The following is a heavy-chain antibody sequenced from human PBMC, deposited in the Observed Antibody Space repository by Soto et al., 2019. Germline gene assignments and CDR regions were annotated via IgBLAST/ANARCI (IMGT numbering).Heavy chain of an antibody. J-gene: IGHJ4*02. CDR3: ARGLVLAGMHYFDS. V-gene: IGHV4-30-2*01. Sequence: QVHLQESGAGLLKPSQTLSLTCSISGASINSGGCSWTWIRQPPGKALEWICCIVQSATTYYNPSLRSRVTISRDRSSSQLSLNWISVTAAYTAEYFCARGLVLAGMHYFDSWGKGMLFTVSS. D-gene: IGHD6-19*01. CDR2: IVQSATT. CDR1: GASINSGGCS.